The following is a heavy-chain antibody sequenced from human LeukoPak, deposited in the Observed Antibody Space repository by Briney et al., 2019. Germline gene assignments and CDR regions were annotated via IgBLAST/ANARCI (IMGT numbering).Heavy chain of an antibody. CDR2: ISGGGGST. J-gene: IGHJ4*02. V-gene: IGHV3-23*01. CDR3: AKVDGVVVAATLAYFDY. Sequence: GGSLRLSCAVSGFTFSSYAMSWVRQPPGKGLEWVSGISGGGGSTYYVDSVKGRFTISRDNSKNTLYLQMNSLRAEDTAVYYCAKVDGVVVAATLAYFDYWGQGTLVTVSS. CDR1: GFTFSSYA. D-gene: IGHD2-15*01.